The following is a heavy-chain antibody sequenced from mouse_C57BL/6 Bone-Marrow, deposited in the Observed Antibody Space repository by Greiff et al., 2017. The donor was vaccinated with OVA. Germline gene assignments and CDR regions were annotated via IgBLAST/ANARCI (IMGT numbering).Heavy chain of an antibody. CDR2: IHPNSGST. V-gene: IGHV1-64*01. CDR3: ARAHDVGAMDY. Sequence: VQLQQPGAELVKPGASVKLSCKASGYTFTSYWMHWVKQRPGQGLEWIGMIHPNSGSTNYNEKFKSKATLTVDKSSSTAYMQLSSLTSEDSAVYYCARAHDVGAMDYWGQGTSVTVSS. D-gene: IGHD2-12*01. CDR1: GYTFTSYW. J-gene: IGHJ4*01.